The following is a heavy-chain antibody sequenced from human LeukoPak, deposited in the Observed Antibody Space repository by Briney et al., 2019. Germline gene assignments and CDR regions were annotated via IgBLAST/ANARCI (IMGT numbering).Heavy chain of an antibody. J-gene: IGHJ4*02. V-gene: IGHV3-49*04. CDR2: IRSKAYGGTT. D-gene: IGHD6-13*01. CDR3: TRDSRYSISWDFDY. Sequence: PGGSLRLSCTVSGFTFGDYAMSWVRQAPGKGLEWVGFIRSKAYGGTTEYAASAKGRFTISRDDSKSIAYLQMNSLKTEDTAVYYCTRDSRYSISWDFDYWGQGTLVTVSS. CDR1: GFTFGDYA.